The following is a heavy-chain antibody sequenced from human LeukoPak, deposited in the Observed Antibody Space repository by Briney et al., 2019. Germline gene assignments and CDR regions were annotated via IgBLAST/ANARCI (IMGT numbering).Heavy chain of an antibody. V-gene: IGHV4-34*01. J-gene: IGHJ6*02. CDR1: GGSFSGYY. CDR2: IDHSGST. CDR3: ARMGYCSGGSCYGSMDV. Sequence: SETLSLTCAVYGGSFSGYYWSWIRQPPGKGLGWIGEIDHSGSTNYNPSLKSRVTISVDTSKNQFSLKLSSVTAADTAVYYCARMGYCSGGSCYGSMDVWGQGTTVTVSS. D-gene: IGHD2-15*01.